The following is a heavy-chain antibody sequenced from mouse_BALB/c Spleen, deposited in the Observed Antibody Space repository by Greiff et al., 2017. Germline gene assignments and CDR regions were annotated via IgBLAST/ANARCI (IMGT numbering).Heavy chain of an antibody. CDR2: INSNGGST. CDR3: ARRGIFDY. Sequence: EVKLMESGGGLVQPGGSLKLSCAATGFTFSSYGMSWVRQTPDKRLELVATINSNGGSTYYPDSVKGRFTISRDNAKNTLYLQMSSLKSEDTAMYYCARRGIFDYWGQGTTLTVSS. J-gene: IGHJ2*01. V-gene: IGHV5-6-3*01. CDR1: GFTFSSYG.